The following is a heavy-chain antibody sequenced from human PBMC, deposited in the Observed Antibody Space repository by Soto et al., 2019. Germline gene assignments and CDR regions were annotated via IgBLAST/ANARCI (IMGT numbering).Heavy chain of an antibody. V-gene: IGHV3-33*01. CDR3: ARAAHQYIVGAHVCFDP. CDR1: GFTFSSYG. CDR2: IWYDGSNK. J-gene: IGHJ5*02. D-gene: IGHD1-26*01. Sequence: QVQLVESGGGVVQPGRSLRLSCAASGFTFSSYGMHWVRQAPGKGLEWVAVIWYDGSNKYYADSVKGRFTISRDNSKNTLYLQMNSLRAEDTAVYYCARAAHQYIVGAHVCFDPWGQGTLVTVSS.